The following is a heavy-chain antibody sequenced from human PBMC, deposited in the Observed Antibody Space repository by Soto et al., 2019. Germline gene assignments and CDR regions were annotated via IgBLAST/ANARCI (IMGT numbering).Heavy chain of an antibody. CDR2: IYSGGDT. Sequence: PGGSLRLSCAASGFSVSSDYMSCVRQAPGKGLEWVSLIYSGGDTYYADSVKGRFTISRDISSNTIYLHMTSLRADDTAIYYCTRAGSDPGNFYISNYYAMDVWGRGTTVTVSS. J-gene: IGHJ6*02. V-gene: IGHV3-53*01. CDR1: GFSVSSDY. CDR3: TRAGSDPGNFYISNYYAMDV. D-gene: IGHD3-10*01.